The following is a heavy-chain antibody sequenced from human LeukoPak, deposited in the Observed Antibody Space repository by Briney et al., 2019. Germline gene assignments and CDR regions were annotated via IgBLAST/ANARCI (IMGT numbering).Heavy chain of an antibody. CDR2: INDGGDT. CDR1: GGPFSGYD. V-gene: IGHV4-34*01. J-gene: IGHJ6*03. CDR3: ARGLGWKVATMGLFFMDV. D-gene: IGHD5-24*01. Sequence: SETLSLTCGVYGGPFSGYDWSWVRQPPGKGLIGEINDGGDTNYNPSLKSRVTMSVDTSKNHFSLEVRSMTAADTAVYYCARGLGWKVATMGLFFMDVWGEGTTVTVSS.